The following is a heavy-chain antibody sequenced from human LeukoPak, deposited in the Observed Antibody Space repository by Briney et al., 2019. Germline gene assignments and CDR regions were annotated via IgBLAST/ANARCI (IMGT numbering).Heavy chain of an antibody. CDR2: TYYRSKWYN. Sequence: SQTLSLTCAISGDSVSSNSAAWNRIRQSPSRGLEWLGRTYYRSKWYNDYAVSVKSRITINPDTSKNQFSLQLNSVTPEDTAVYYCARDRDDIVVVPAAYDAFDIWGQGTMVTVSS. J-gene: IGHJ3*02. V-gene: IGHV6-1*01. CDR1: GDSVSSNSAA. D-gene: IGHD2-2*01. CDR3: ARDRDDIVVVPAAYDAFDI.